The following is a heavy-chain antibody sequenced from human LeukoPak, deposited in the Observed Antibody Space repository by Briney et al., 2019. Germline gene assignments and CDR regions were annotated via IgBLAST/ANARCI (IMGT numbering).Heavy chain of an antibody. J-gene: IGHJ4*02. Sequence: NASETLSLTCTVSGGSISSYYWSWIRQPPGKGLEWIGYIYYSGSTNYNPSLKSRVTISVDTSKNQFSLKLSSVTAADTAVYYCARVGVDGSGYYLLDHWGQGTLVTVSS. CDR2: IYYSGST. D-gene: IGHD3-22*01. V-gene: IGHV4-59*01. CDR1: GGSISSYY. CDR3: ARVGVDGSGYYLLDH.